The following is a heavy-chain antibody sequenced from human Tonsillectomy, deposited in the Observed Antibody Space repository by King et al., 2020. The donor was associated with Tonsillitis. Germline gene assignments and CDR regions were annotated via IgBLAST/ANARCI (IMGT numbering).Heavy chain of an antibody. D-gene: IGHD4-17*01. CDR1: GFTFSSYA. Sequence: VQLVESGRGLVQPGGSLRLSCAASGFTFSSYAMSWVRQAPGKGLEWVSVIYSGGSSTYYADSVKGRFTISRDNSKNTLYLQMNSLRAEDTAVYYCAKDGDYGIPYYFDYWGQGTLVTVSS. CDR3: AKDGDYGIPYYFDY. J-gene: IGHJ4*02. CDR2: IYSGGSST. V-gene: IGHV3-23*03.